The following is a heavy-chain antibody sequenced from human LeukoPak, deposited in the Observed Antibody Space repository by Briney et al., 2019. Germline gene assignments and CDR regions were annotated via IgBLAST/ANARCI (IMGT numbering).Heavy chain of an antibody. CDR2: INHSGST. J-gene: IGHJ6*03. CDR1: GGSFSGYY. D-gene: IGHD3-10*01. Sequence: SETLSLTCAVYGGSFSGYYWSWIRQPPGKGLEWIGEINHSGSTNYNPSLRSRVTISVDTSKNQFSLKLSSVTAADTAVYYCARESVVRGVIITYYYNMDVWGKGTTVTVSS. CDR3: ARESVVRGVIITYYYNMDV. V-gene: IGHV4-34*01.